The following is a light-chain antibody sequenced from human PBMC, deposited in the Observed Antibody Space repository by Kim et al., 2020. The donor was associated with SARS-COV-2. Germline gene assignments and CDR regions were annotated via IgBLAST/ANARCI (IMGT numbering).Light chain of an antibody. V-gene: IGLV2-11*01. CDR3: CSYAGSYTWV. CDR2: DVS. CDR1: SSDVGGYNY. Sequence: GTSVTMSCNGTSSDVGGYNYVSWYQQHPGKAPKLMIYDVSKRPSGVPDRFSGSKSGNTASLTISGLQAEDEADYYCCSYAGSYTWVFGGGTKLTVL. J-gene: IGLJ3*02.